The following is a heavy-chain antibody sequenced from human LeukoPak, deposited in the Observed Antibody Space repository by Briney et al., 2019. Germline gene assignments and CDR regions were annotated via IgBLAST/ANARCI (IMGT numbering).Heavy chain of an antibody. CDR2: ISGSGRDT. CDR3: AKAGAVCSSTSCYANY. D-gene: IGHD2-2*01. Sequence: PGGSLRLSCAASGFTFSNYAMTWVRQAPGKGLEWVSAISGSGRDTYYTDSVKGRFTISRDNSKNTLYLQMHSLRAEDTVVYYCAKAGAVCSSTSCYANYWGQGTLVTVSS. CDR1: GFTFSNYA. V-gene: IGHV3-23*01. J-gene: IGHJ4*02.